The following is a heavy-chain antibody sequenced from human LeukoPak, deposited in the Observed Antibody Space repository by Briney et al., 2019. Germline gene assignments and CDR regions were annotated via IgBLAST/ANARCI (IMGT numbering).Heavy chain of an antibody. CDR3: AQYPDYGGDYDAFDI. CDR1: GFSLTTSGVA. J-gene: IGHJ3*02. V-gene: IGHV2-5*01. CDR2: IYWNNDR. Sequence: SGPTLVNPTQTLTLTCTFSGFSLTTSGVAVAWIRQPPGKALNWLASIYWNNDRRFSPSLKSRLTITKDTSKNQVVLTVTNMDPMDTATYYCAQYPDYGGDYDAFDIWGQGAMVTVSS. D-gene: IGHD4-23*01.